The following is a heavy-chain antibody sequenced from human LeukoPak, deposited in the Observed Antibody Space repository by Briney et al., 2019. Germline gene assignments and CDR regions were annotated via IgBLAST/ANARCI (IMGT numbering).Heavy chain of an antibody. J-gene: IGHJ4*02. Sequence: PGGSLRLSCVGSGVTFSNAWMSWIRQAPGKGLQWVGHIISKSDGGTTEYAAPVKGRFTISRDDSKNTLYLQMNSLKSEDAALYYCTALGAASEYWGQGALVTVSS. V-gene: IGHV3-15*01. CDR3: TALGAASEY. D-gene: IGHD2-15*01. CDR2: IISKSDGGTT. CDR1: GVTFSNAW.